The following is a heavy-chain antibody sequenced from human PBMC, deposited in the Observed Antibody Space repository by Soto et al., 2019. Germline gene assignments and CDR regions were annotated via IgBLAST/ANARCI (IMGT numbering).Heavy chain of an antibody. J-gene: IGHJ4*02. D-gene: IGHD3-22*01. V-gene: IGHV4-34*01. CDR1: GGSFSGYY. Sequence: SETLSLTCAVYGGSFSGYYCSWIRQPPWKGLEWIGEINHSGSTNYNPYLKSRVIISVDTSKNQFSLKLSSVTAADTAVYYCARAPVVSVFDYWGQGTLVTVSS. CDR2: INHSGST. CDR3: ARAPVVSVFDY.